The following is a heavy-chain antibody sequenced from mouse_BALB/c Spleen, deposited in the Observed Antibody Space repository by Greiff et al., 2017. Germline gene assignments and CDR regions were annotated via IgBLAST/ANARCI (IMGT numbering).Heavy chain of an antibody. CDR1: GYTFTSYW. CDR3: TGDYDYDGFAY. V-gene: IGHV1S22*01. D-gene: IGHD2-4*01. CDR2: IYPGSGST. Sequence: KQPGSELVRPGASVKLSCKASGYTFTSYWMHWVKQRPGQGLEWIGNIYPGSGSTNYDEKFKSKATLTVDTSSSTAYMQRSSLTSEDSAVYYCTGDYDYDGFAYWGQGTLVTVSA. J-gene: IGHJ3*01.